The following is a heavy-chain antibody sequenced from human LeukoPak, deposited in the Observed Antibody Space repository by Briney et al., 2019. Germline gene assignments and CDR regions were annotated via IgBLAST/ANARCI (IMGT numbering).Heavy chain of an antibody. CDR3: ARMTPGYYYYMDV. CDR1: GVSINNYY. V-gene: IGHV4-4*07. J-gene: IGHJ6*03. Sequence: PSETLSLTCTVSGVSINNYYWTWIRQPDGKGLEWIAHIYPSGNTNYNPSLKSRVTISADKSKNQFSLRLGSVTAADTAMYYCARMTPGYYYYMDVWGKGTKVTVSS. CDR2: IYPSGNT.